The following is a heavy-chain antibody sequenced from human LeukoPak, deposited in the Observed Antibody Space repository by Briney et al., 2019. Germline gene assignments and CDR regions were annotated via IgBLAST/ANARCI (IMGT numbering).Heavy chain of an antibody. CDR3: ARATVSYLRYYYYMDV. V-gene: IGHV3-9*01. Sequence: GGSLRLSCAASGFTFDDYAMHWVRQAPGKGLEWVSGISWNSGSIGYADSVKGRFTISRDNAKNSLYLQMNSLRAEDTAVYYCARATVSYLRYYYYMDVWGKGTTVTVSS. J-gene: IGHJ6*03. CDR2: ISWNSGSI. D-gene: IGHD4-17*01. CDR1: GFTFDDYA.